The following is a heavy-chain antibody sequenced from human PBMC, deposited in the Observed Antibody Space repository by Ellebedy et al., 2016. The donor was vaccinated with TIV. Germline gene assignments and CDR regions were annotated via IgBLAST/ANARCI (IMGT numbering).Heavy chain of an antibody. J-gene: IGHJ5*02. V-gene: IGHV5-51*01. D-gene: IGHD6-6*01. CDR2: IYPGDSDT. CDR1: GYSFTSYW. Sequence: GESLKISCQGSGYSFTSYWIGWVRQMPGKGLEWMGIIYPGDSDTRYSPSFQGQVTISADKSISTAYLQWSSLKASDTAMYYCARQPRSDNNWFDPWGQGTLVTVSS. CDR3: ARQPRSDNNWFDP.